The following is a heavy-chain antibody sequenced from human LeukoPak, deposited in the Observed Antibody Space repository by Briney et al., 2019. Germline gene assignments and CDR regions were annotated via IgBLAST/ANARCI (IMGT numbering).Heavy chain of an antibody. CDR2: INQEWSDK. CDR3: AGGGKYSGSVNDLPFDS. V-gene: IGHV3-7*01. J-gene: IGHJ4*02. CDR1: GFPFTTYC. D-gene: IGHD1-1*01. Sequence: GGSLRLSCTASGFPFTTYCMSWVRQVPGRGLEGVASINQEWSDKYYVDSVKGRFSISRDNARNSLKLQMNGLRGDDTAVYFCAGGGKYSGSVNDLPFDSWGQGTLVTVSS.